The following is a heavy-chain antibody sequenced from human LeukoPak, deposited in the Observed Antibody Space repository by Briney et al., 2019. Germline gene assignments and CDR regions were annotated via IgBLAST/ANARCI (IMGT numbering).Heavy chain of an antibody. V-gene: IGHV3-21*01. D-gene: IGHD1-26*01. CDR2: ITSGSSHI. CDR1: GFTFSSYE. CDR3: ARDPYSGSYGADYYYYMDV. J-gene: IGHJ6*03. Sequence: GGSLRLSCAASGFTFSSYEMNWVRQTPGQGLEWVSSITSGSSHIYYADSVEGRFTISRDNAKSSLYLQMNSLRAEDTAVYYCARDPYSGSYGADYYYYMDVWGKGTTVTISS.